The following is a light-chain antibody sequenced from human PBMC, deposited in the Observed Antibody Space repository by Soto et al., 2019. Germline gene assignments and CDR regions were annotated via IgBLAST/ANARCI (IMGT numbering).Light chain of an antibody. CDR1: QSVFSNSNNKKY. V-gene: IGKV4-1*01. CDR2: WAS. Sequence: DIVMTQSADSRAVSMGERASINCKSSQSVFSNSNNKKYLAWYQQKPGQPPKLLIHWASIRESGVPDRFSGSGSGTDFTLTSNSLQAEDVAVYYCQQYYSTPWTFGQGTKVDIK. J-gene: IGKJ1*01. CDR3: QQYYSTPWT.